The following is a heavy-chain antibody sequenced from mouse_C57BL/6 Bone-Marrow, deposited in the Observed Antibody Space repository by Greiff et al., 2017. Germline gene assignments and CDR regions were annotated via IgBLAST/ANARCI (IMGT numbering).Heavy chain of an antibody. CDR1: GFTFSDFY. CDR3: ARDSYYGSSYWYFDV. D-gene: IGHD1-1*01. V-gene: IGHV7-1*01. J-gene: IGHJ1*03. Sequence: EVKLEESGGGLVQSGRSLRLSCATSGFTFSDFYMEWVRQAPGKGLEWIAASRNKANDYTTEYSASVKGRFIVSRDTSQSILYLQMNALRAEDTAIYYCARDSYYGSSYWYFDVWGTGTTVTVSS. CDR2: SRNKANDYTT.